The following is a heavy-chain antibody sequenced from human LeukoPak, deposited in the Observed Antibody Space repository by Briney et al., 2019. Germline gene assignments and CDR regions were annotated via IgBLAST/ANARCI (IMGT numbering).Heavy chain of an antibody. J-gene: IGHJ4*02. V-gene: IGHV3-30*01. Sequence: GRSLRLSCAASGFTFSSYAMHWVRQAPGKGLEWVAVISYDGSNKYYADSVKGRFTISRDNSKNTLYLQMNSLRAEDTAVYYCARDRQLEYWGQGTLVTVSS. CDR1: GFTFSSYA. D-gene: IGHD6-13*01. CDR2: ISYDGSNK. CDR3: ARDRQLEY.